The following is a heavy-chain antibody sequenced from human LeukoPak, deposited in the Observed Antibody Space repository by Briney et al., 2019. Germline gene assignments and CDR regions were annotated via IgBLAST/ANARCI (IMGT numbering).Heavy chain of an antibody. CDR1: GGSISSYY. CDR2: IYTSGST. D-gene: IGHD3-3*01. V-gene: IGHV4-4*07. J-gene: IGHJ3*02. Sequence: PSETLSLTCTVSGGSISSYYWSWLRQPAGKGLEWIGRIYTSGSTNYNPSLKSRVTMSVDTSKNQFSLKLSSVTAADTAVYYCARTLFGVVIDAFDIWGQGTMVTVSS. CDR3: ARTLFGVVIDAFDI.